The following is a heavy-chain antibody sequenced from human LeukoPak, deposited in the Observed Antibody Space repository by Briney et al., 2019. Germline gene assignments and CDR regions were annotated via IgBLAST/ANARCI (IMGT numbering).Heavy chain of an antibody. D-gene: IGHD1-26*01. V-gene: IGHV3-30-3*01. CDR3: ARGYSGQGRYFDY. CDR2: ISYDGSNK. Sequence: GGSLRLSCAASGFTFSSYAMHWVRQAPGKGLEWVAVISYDGSNKYYADSVKGRFTISRDNSKNTLYLQMNGLRAEDTAVYYCARGYSGQGRYFDYWGQGTLVTVSS. CDR1: GFTFSSYA. J-gene: IGHJ4*02.